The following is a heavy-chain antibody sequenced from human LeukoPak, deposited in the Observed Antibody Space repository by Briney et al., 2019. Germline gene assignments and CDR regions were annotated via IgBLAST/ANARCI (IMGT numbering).Heavy chain of an antibody. CDR2: IYYSGST. Sequence: PSETLSLTCTVSGASISSYYWSWIRQPPGKGLEWIGYIYYSGSTNYNPSLKSRVTISVDTSKNQFSLKLTSVTAADTAVYYCASLTRYYDFSTGDYPEWFFDLWGRGTLVTVSS. CDR3: ASLTRYYDFSTGDYPEWFFDL. CDR1: GASISSYY. J-gene: IGHJ2*01. D-gene: IGHD3-3*01. V-gene: IGHV4-59*01.